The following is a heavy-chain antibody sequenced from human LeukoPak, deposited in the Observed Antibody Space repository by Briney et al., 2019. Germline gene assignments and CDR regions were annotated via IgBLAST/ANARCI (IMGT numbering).Heavy chain of an antibody. CDR1: GSTFSSYA. V-gene: IGHV3-23*01. D-gene: IGHD3-22*01. CDR3: AKALVVTMIVVVITPFDY. Sequence: GASLRLSCAASGSTFSSYAMSWVRQAPGKGMEWVSAISGSGGSTYYADSVKGRFTISRDNSKNTLYLQMNSLRAEDTAVYYCAKALVVTMIVVVITPFDYWGQGTLVTVSS. J-gene: IGHJ4*02. CDR2: ISGSGGST.